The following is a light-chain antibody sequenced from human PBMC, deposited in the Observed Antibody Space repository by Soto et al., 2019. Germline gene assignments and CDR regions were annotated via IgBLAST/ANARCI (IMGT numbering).Light chain of an antibody. J-gene: IGLJ1*01. CDR1: SSDIGSNY. CDR3: AAWDGGLSGPYV. Sequence: QSVLTRPPSASGTPGQRVTISCSGSSSDIGSNYVYWYQQLPGTAPKLLIYSNDQRPSGVPDRFSGSKSGTSASLAISGLRSEDEADYYCAAWDGGLSGPYVFGTGTKLTVL. CDR2: SND. V-gene: IGLV1-47*02.